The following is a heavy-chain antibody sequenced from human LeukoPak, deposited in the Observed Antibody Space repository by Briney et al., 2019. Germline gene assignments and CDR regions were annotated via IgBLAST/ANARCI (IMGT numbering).Heavy chain of an antibody. Sequence: PGGSLRLSCAASGFTFSSYEMNWVRQAPGKGLEWVSYISSSCSTIYYADSVKGRFTISRDNAKNTLYLQMNSLRVEDTAVYYCARALGSGWVYFLGGQGTLVTVSS. CDR1: GFTFSSYE. J-gene: IGHJ4*02. D-gene: IGHD3-10*01. CDR3: ARALGSGWVYFL. CDR2: ISSSCSTI. V-gene: IGHV3-48*03.